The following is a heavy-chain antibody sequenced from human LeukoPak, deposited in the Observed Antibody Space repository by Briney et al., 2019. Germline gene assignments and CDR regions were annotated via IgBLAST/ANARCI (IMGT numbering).Heavy chain of an antibody. CDR1: GGSFSGYY. V-gene: IGHV4-34*01. CDR2: INHSGST. D-gene: IGHD6-6*01. CDR3: ARGSSSEGGLWFDP. Sequence: SETLSLTCAVYGGSFSGYYWSWIRQPPGRGLEWIGEINHSGSTNYNPSLKSRVTISVDTSKNQFSLKLSSVTAADTAVYYCARGSSSEGGLWFDPWGQGTLVTVSS. J-gene: IGHJ5*02.